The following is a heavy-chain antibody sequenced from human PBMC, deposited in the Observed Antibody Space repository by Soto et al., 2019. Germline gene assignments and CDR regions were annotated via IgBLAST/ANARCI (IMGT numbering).Heavy chain of an antibody. V-gene: IGHV1-8*01. J-gene: IGHJ5*02. Sequence: GASVKVSCKASGYTFTSYDINWVRQATGQGLEWMGWMNPNSGNTGYAQKFQGRVTMTTDTSTSTAYMELRSLRSDDTAVYYCARAAGPLDPWGQGTLVTVSS. CDR2: MNPNSGNT. CDR3: ARAAGPLDP. CDR1: GYTFTSYD.